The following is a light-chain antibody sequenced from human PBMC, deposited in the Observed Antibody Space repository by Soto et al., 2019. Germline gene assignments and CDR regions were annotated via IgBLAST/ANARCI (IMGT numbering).Light chain of an antibody. J-gene: IGKJ3*01. CDR2: GAS. V-gene: IGKV3-20*01. CDR1: QRVSSSY. Sequence: ETVLTQSPGTLSLSPGERATLSCRASQRVSSSYLAWYQQKPGQAPRLLIYGASSRDTGIPDRFSGSGSGTDFTLTISRLEPEGVAVYYCQQYGSSFTFGPGTKVDIK. CDR3: QQYGSSFT.